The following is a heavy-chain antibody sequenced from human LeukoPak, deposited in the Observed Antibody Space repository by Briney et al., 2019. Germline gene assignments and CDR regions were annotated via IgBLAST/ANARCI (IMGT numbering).Heavy chain of an antibody. V-gene: IGHV1-18*01. J-gene: IGHJ4*02. D-gene: IGHD2-15*01. CDR2: IGAYNGNT. Sequence: ALVKVSCKASGYTFSSYGISWVRRAPGQGLEWMGWIGAYNGNTNYAQKLQGRVTMTTDTSTSTAYMELRSLTPDHPAVYYCARDLGYCSGGSCEEDWGQGTLVTVSS. CDR1: GYTFSSYG. CDR3: ARDLGYCSGGSCEED.